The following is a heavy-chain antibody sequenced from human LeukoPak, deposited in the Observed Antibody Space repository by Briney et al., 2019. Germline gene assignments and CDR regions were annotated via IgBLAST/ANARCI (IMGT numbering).Heavy chain of an antibody. J-gene: IGHJ4*02. D-gene: IGHD1-1*01. CDR2: ISSNGGST. V-gene: IGHV3-64*01. Sequence: GSLRLSCAASGFTFRSYAMHWVRQAPGKGLEYVSAISSNGGSTYYANSVKGRFTISRDNSKNTLYLQMGSLRAEDMAVYYCATSSGAYQYYFDYWGQGTLVTVSS. CDR1: GFTFRSYA. CDR3: ATSSGAYQYYFDY.